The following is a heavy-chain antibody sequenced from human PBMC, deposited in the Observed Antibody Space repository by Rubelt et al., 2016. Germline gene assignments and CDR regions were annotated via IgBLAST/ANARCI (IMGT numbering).Heavy chain of an antibody. D-gene: IGHD6-19*01. J-gene: IGHJ4*02. Sequence: VSSNYMSWVRQAPGKGLEWVSVIYSGGSTFYADSVKGRFTISRDNSKNSLYLQMNSLRAEDTAVYYCAKLGGIAVAPPLWGQGTLVTVSS. CDR2: IYSGGST. V-gene: IGHV3-66*04. CDR3: AKLGGIAVAPPL. CDR1: VSSNY.